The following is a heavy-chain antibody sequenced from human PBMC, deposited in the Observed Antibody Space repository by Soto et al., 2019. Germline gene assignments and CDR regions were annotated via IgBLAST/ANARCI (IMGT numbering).Heavy chain of an antibody. J-gene: IGHJ4*02. CDR3: VRRVSGNYDY. CDR2: ISSNGGTT. Sequence: EVQLAESGGGMVQPGGSLRLSCVASGFTFSRYDMHWVRQAPGKGLEYVSSISSNGGTTYYGNSVKGTVTISRDNSKNTLYLQMGSLRAEDMAVYYCVRRVSGNYDYWGQGTLVTVSS. V-gene: IGHV3-64*01. CDR1: GFTFSRYD. D-gene: IGHD1-7*01.